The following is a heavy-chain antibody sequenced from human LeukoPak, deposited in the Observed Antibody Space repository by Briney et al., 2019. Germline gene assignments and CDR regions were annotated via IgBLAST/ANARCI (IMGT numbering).Heavy chain of an antibody. CDR2: ISGYNGNT. D-gene: IGHD3-9*01. Sequence: ASVKVSCKASGYTFTTYDINWVRQAPGQGLEWMGWISGYNGNTNYAQKLQGRVTMTTDTSTSTAYMELRSLKSDDTAVYYCARDYDILTGYQGDAFDIWGQGTMVTVSS. CDR3: ARDYDILTGYQGDAFDI. V-gene: IGHV1-18*01. CDR1: GYTFTTYD. J-gene: IGHJ3*02.